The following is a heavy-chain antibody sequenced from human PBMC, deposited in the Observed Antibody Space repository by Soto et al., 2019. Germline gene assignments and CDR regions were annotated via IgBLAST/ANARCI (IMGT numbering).Heavy chain of an antibody. D-gene: IGHD1-1*01. CDR1: GFTFSSYG. J-gene: IGHJ4*02. Sequence: QVQLVESGGGVVQPGRSLRLSCAASGFTFSSYGMHWVRQAPGKGLEWVAIISYDGSDKYYADSVKGRFTISRDNSKDTLYLQMNSLRTEDTAVYYCAKSKDWSDGVYYFDYWGQGILVTVSS. CDR3: AKSKDWSDGVYYFDY. CDR2: ISYDGSDK. V-gene: IGHV3-30*18.